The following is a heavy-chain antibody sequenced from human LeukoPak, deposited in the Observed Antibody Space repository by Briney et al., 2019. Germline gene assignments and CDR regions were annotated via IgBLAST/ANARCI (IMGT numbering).Heavy chain of an antibody. V-gene: IGHV3-74*01. CDR1: GFTFSSNW. CDR3: VRDLGGRSGH. D-gene: IGHD1-26*01. Sequence: GGSLRLSCAASGFTFSSNWMHWVRQAPGKGLVWVSRINEDGSTTNYADSVKGRSTIFRDNAKNTLYPQMNSLRAEDTAVYYCVRDLGGRSGHWGQGTLVTVSS. J-gene: IGHJ4*02. CDR2: INEDGSTT.